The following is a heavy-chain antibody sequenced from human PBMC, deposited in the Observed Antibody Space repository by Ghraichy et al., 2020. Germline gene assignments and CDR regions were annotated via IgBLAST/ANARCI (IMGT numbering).Heavy chain of an antibody. J-gene: IGHJ5*02. V-gene: IGHV3-7*03. Sequence: GGSLRLSCAASGFTFSSYWMSWVRQAPGKGLEWVANIKQDGSEKYYVDSVKGRFTISRDNAKNSLYLQMNSLRAEDTAVYYCARDNDCGSTSCYAPWFDPWGQGTLVTVSS. D-gene: IGHD2-2*01. CDR1: GFTFSSYW. CDR3: ARDNDCGSTSCYAPWFDP. CDR2: IKQDGSEK.